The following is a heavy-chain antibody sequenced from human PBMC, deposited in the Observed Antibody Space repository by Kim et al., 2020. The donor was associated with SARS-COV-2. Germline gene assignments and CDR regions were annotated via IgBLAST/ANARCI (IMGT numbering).Heavy chain of an antibody. J-gene: IGHJ4*02. CDR1: GFTFSTNN. CDR3: ARARWTPNYYFDY. Sequence: GGSLRLSCVASGFTFSTNNINWVRQAPGKGLVWVSSISSTSNYIYYADSVKGRFTVSRDNAKNSLYLQMNSLRAEDTAVYYCARARWTPNYYFDYWGRGTLVTVSS. CDR2: ISSTSNYI. D-gene: IGHD2-15*01. V-gene: IGHV3-21*01.